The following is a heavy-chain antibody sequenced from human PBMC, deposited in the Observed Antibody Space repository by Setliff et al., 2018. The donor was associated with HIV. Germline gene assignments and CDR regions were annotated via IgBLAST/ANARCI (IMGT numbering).Heavy chain of an antibody. V-gene: IGHV4-59*12. CDR3: ARDYSSSWYGPFDY. D-gene: IGHD6-13*01. CDR1: GGSISSYY. Sequence: NPSETLSLTCTVSGGSISSYYWSWIRQPPGKGLEWIGDIYYSGMTNYNPSLQSRVTISLDTSKNQFSLKVNSVTAADTAVYYCARDYSSSWYGPFDYWGQGTLVTVSS. CDR2: IYYSGMT. J-gene: IGHJ4*02.